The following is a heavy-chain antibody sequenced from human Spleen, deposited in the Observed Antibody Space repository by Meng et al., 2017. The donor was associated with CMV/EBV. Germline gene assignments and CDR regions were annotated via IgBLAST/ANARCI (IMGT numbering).Heavy chain of an antibody. V-gene: IGHV1-2*02. CDR2: INPNSGGT. J-gene: IGHJ6*02. CDR3: ARGGSQELRRNTRGLAYYYYGMDV. Sequence: ASVKVSCKASGYTFTGYYMHWVRQAPGQGLEWMGWINPNSGGTNYAQKFQGRVTMTRDTSISTAYMELSRLRSDDTAVYYCARGGSQELRRNTRGLAYYYYGMDVWGQGTTVTVSS. D-gene: IGHD1-7*01. CDR1: GYTFTGYY.